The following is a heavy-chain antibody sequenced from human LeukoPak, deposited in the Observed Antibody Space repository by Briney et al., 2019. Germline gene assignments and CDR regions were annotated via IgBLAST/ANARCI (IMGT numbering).Heavy chain of an antibody. CDR2: VYYSGST. CDR3: ARVQDTSRYFYNFEY. D-gene: IGHD3-22*01. J-gene: IGHJ4*02. V-gene: IGHV4-59*01. CDR1: GGSISSYY. Sequence: PSETLSLTCTVSGGSISSYYWSWIRQPPGKGLEWIGYVYYSGSTNYNPSLKSRVTISVDTSKNQFSLNLSSVTAADTAVYYCARVQDTSRYFYNFEYWGQGTLVTVSS.